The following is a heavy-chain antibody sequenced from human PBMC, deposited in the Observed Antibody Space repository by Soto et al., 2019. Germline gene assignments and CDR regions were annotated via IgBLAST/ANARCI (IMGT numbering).Heavy chain of an antibody. D-gene: IGHD3-10*01. CDR3: AKEMKIYGFDGLDC. CDR2: VSYSGRET. CDR1: GFTFSNHA. J-gene: IGHJ4*02. V-gene: IGHV3-23*01. Sequence: GGSLRLSCAASGFTFSNHAMNWVRQAPGKGLEWVSSVSYSGRETFYSDSLKGRFTISRDNSKNTLYLQMNSLRADDTAVYFCAKEMKIYGFDGLDCWGQGTLVTVSS.